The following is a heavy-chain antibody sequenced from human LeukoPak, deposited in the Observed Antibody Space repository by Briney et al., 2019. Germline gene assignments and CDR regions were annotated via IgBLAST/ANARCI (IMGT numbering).Heavy chain of an antibody. D-gene: IGHD4-17*01. CDR1: GFTFSSYA. J-gene: IGHJ4*02. CDR2: ISGSGGST. CDR3: AKDSGDYVGSFDY. Sequence: GGPLRLSCAASGFTFSSYAMSWVRQAPGKGLEWVSAISGSGGSTYYADSVKGRFTISRDNSKNTLYLQMNSLRAEDTAVYYCAKDSGDYVGSFDYWGQGTLVTVSS. V-gene: IGHV3-23*01.